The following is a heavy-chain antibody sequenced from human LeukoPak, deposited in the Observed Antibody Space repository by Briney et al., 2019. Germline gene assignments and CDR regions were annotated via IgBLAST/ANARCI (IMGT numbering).Heavy chain of an antibody. CDR3: AKDDYNRH. Sequence: PGGSLRLSCAASGFAFSSYWMHWVRQVPGKGLVWVSRIRSDGRSTSYADSVKGRFTISRDNAKNTLYLQMSSLRVDDTAVYYCAKDDYNRHWGQGTLVTVSS. D-gene: IGHD5-24*01. J-gene: IGHJ4*02. V-gene: IGHV3-74*01. CDR1: GFAFSSYW. CDR2: IRSDGRST.